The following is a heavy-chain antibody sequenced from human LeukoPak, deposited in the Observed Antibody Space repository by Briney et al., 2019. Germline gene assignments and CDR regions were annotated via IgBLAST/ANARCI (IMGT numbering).Heavy chain of an antibody. CDR1: GFTVSSNS. CDR3: ARDSYCSSTSCLRVFDY. CDR2: IYSDNT. D-gene: IGHD2-2*01. V-gene: IGHV3-53*01. Sequence: SGGSLRLSCTVSGFTVSSNSMSWVRQAPGKGLEWVSFIYSDNTHYSDSVKGRFTISRDNSKNTLYLQMNSLRAEDTAVYYCARDSYCSSTSCLRVFDYWGQGTLVTVSS. J-gene: IGHJ4*02.